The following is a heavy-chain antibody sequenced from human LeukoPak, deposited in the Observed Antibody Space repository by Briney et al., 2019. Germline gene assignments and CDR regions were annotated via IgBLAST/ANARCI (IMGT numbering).Heavy chain of an antibody. V-gene: IGHV4-34*01. CDR3: ARGRLTYSSSSSDFDY. D-gene: IGHD6-6*01. CDR1: GGSFSGYY. Sequence: KASETLSLTCAVYGGSFSGYYWSWIRQPPGKGLEWIGEINHSGSTNYSPSLKSRVTISVDTSKNQFSLKPSSVTAADTAVYYCARGRLTYSSSSSDFDYWGQGTLVTVSS. CDR2: INHSGST. J-gene: IGHJ4*02.